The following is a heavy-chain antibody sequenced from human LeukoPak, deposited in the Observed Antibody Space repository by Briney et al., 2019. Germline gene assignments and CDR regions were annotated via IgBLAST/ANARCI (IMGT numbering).Heavy chain of an antibody. Sequence: GGSLRLSCAASGFTFSDYYMSWIRQAPGKGLEWISYISSSGTMIYYADSVRGRFTISRDNAKNSLYLQMNSLRAEDTAVYYCASKPGYSSSWTGAFDPWGQGTLVTVSS. D-gene: IGHD6-13*01. CDR3: ASKPGYSSSWTGAFDP. CDR2: ISSSGTMI. J-gene: IGHJ5*02. CDR1: GFTFSDYY. V-gene: IGHV3-11*01.